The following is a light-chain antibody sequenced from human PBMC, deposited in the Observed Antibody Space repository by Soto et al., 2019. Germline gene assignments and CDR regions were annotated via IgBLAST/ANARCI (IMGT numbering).Light chain of an antibody. J-gene: IGLJ2*01. CDR2: DVT. CDR1: SSDIGGYNY. CDR3: CSYAGSYTLV. V-gene: IGLV2-11*01. Sequence: QSALTQPRSVSGSPGQSVTISCTGTSSDIGGYNYVSWYQHHPGKAPKLMIYDVTTRPSGVPDRFSGSKSGNTASLAISGLQAEHEADYYCCSYAGSYTLVFGGGTKVTVL.